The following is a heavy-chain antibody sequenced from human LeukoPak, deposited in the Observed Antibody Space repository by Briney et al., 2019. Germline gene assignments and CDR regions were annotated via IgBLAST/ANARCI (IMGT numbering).Heavy chain of an antibody. J-gene: IGHJ4*02. CDR2: IFHSWNT. V-gene: IGHV4-38-2*02. Sequence: SETLSLACTVSGSSIRCTYYWGWIRQPPGKGLDWIGSIFHSWNTYYNPSLESQVSLSVDTSKNQFSLRLGSVTAADTAVYYCARFGQWFGEDYWGQGTLVTVSS. CDR1: GSSIRCTYY. CDR3: ARFGQWFGEDY. D-gene: IGHD3-10*01.